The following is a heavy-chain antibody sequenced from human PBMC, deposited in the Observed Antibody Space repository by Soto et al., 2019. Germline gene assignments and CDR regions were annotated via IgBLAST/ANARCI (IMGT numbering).Heavy chain of an antibody. J-gene: IGHJ4*02. D-gene: IGHD4-4*01. V-gene: IGHV3-48*02. CDR3: ARDPKSGNQKLYFDY. CDR2: ISGSGNTM. Sequence: EVQLVESGGGLVQPGGSLRLSCSASGFTFSSYSMNWVRQAPGKELEWVSYISGSGNTMYYADSVKGRFTIARDNAQKSLYLQLNNLRDDDTAMYYCARDPKSGNQKLYFDYWGQGTLVTVSS. CDR1: GFTFSSYS.